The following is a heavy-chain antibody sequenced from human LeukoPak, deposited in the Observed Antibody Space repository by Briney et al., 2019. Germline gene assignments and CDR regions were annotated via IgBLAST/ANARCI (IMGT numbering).Heavy chain of an antibody. D-gene: IGHD3-16*01. CDR2: VFYSGNT. Sequence: SQTLSLTCTVSGGSLSSFYWNWIRQPPGKGLDWVGYVFYSGNTNYNPSLGSRVTISEDTSKNQFSLNLNSLTAADTAVYYCARGLPGRDAFDVWGQGTVVTVSS. CDR3: ARGLPGRDAFDV. V-gene: IGHV4-59*13. CDR1: GGSLSSFY. J-gene: IGHJ3*01.